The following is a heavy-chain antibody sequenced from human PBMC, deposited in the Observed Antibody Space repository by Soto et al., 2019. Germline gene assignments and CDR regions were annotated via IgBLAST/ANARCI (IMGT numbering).Heavy chain of an antibody. CDR3: HGYGY. CDR1: GFTVISANY. D-gene: IGHD5-12*01. J-gene: IGHJ4*02. V-gene: IGHV3-53*01. CDR2: IYPGDTT. Sequence: EVQLVESGGGLIQPGGSLRLSCVVSGFTVISANYMSWVRQAPGKGLEWASVIYPGDTTFYADSVKGRFTISRDNSKNTLYLQMKSLRAEDTAVYYCHGYGYWGEGALVTVSS.